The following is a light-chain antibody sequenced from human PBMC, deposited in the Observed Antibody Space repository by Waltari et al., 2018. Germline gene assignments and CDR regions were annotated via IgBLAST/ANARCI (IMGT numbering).Light chain of an antibody. Sequence: DIQLTQSPSFLSASVGDRVTITCRASQGIITYLAWYQQKPGKAPEVLIFAASSLQGGVPARFSGRGSGTEFTLTISSLQPEDFATYYCQQLNSYPLTFGGGTKVEIK. CDR3: QQLNSYPLT. J-gene: IGKJ4*01. V-gene: IGKV1-9*01. CDR2: AAS. CDR1: QGIITY.